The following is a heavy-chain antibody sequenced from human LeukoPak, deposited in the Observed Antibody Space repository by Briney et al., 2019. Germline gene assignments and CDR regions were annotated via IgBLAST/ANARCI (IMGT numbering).Heavy chain of an antibody. CDR2: FDPEDGET. CDR1: GYTLTELS. Sequence: ASVKVSCKVSGYTLTELSMHWVRQAPGKGLEWMGGFDPEDGETIYAQKFQGRVTMTEDTSTDTAYMELSSLRSVDTAVYYCATSSIAVAASVDYWGQGTLVTVSS. J-gene: IGHJ4*02. D-gene: IGHD6-19*01. V-gene: IGHV1-24*01. CDR3: ATSSIAVAASVDY.